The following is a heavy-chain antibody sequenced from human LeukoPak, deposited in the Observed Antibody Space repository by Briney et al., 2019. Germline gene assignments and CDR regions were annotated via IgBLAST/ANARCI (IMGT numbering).Heavy chain of an antibody. Sequence: GGSLRLSCAASGFTFSSYAMNWVRQAPGKGLEWVSSISSSSSYIYYADSVKGRFTISRDNAKNSLYLQMNSLRAEDTALYYCARLRTTGTFDYWGQGTLVTVTS. D-gene: IGHD1-1*01. J-gene: IGHJ4*02. V-gene: IGHV3-21*01. CDR2: ISSSSSYI. CDR3: ARLRTTGTFDY. CDR1: GFTFSSYA.